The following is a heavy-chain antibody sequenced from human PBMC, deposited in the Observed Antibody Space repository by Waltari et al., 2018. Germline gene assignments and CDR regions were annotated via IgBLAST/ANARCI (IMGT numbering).Heavy chain of an antibody. V-gene: IGHV3-23*01. Sequence: EVQLLESGGGLVQPGGSLRLACAAYGFTFSSYALSWVRQAPGKGLEWVSAISGSGGSTYYADSVKGRFTISRDNSQNTLYLQMNSLRAEDTAVYYCAKDQAAVAVSWVRWGQGTLVTVSS. J-gene: IGHJ4*02. D-gene: IGHD6-19*01. CDR2: ISGSGGST. CDR3: AKDQAAVAVSWVR. CDR1: GFTFSSYA.